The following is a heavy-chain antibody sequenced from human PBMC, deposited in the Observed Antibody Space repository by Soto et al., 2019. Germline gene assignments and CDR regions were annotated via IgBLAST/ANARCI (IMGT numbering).Heavy chain of an antibody. CDR3: ASSGAGSSDF. D-gene: IGHD3-10*01. Sequence: SETLSLTCTVSGGSMSGYSWRWIRQPPGRGLEWIGHIFNSGTTNYNPSLKSRVTMSVDTSKNQISLKVMSVTAADTAVYYCASSGAGSSDFWGQGSLVTVS. CDR1: GGSMSGYS. J-gene: IGHJ4*02. CDR2: IFNSGTT. V-gene: IGHV4-59*01.